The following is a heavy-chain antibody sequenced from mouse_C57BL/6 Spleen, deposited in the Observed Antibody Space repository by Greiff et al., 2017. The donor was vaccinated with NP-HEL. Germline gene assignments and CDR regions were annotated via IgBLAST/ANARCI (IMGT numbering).Heavy chain of an antibody. CDR1: GFTFSSYG. D-gene: IGHD1-1*01. Sequence: EVQGVESGGDLVKPGGSLKLSCAASGFTFSSYGMSWVRQTPDKRLEWVATISSGGSYTYYPDSVKGRFTISRDNAKNTLYLQMSSLKSEDTAMYYCARHGASYGSLYYLDYWGQGTTLTVSS. J-gene: IGHJ2*01. CDR2: ISSGGSYT. CDR3: ARHGASYGSLYYLDY. V-gene: IGHV5-6*01.